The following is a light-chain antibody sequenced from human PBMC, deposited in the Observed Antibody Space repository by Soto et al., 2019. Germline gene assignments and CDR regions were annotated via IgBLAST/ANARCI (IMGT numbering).Light chain of an antibody. CDR3: QHRSECPVS. V-gene: IGKV3-11*01. CDR1: QSVSSY. CDR2: DAS. J-gene: IGKJ5*01. Sequence: EIVLTQSPATLSLSPGERATLSCRASQSVSSYLAWYQQKPGQAPRLLISDASNRATGIPARFSGSVSGTDFTLTISSLEPEDVAVYYCQHRSECPVSFGQGTRLQTK.